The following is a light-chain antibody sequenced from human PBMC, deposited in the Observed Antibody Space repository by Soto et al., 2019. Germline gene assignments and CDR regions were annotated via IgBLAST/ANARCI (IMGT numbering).Light chain of an antibody. Sequence: DIQMTQAPSSLSASVGDRVTITCQASPDISNYLNWYQQKPGKAPKLLIYDASNLETGVPSRFSGSGSRTDFTFTISSLQPEDIATYYCQQYDNLPPYTFGQGTKLEIK. J-gene: IGKJ2*01. CDR1: PDISNY. CDR3: QQYDNLPPYT. CDR2: DAS. V-gene: IGKV1-33*01.